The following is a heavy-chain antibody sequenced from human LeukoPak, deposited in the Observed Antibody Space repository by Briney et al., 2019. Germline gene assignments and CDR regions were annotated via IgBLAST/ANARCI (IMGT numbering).Heavy chain of an antibody. Sequence: TSETLSLTCAVSGYSISSGYYWGWIRQPPGKGLEWIGSIYHSGSTYYNPSLKSRVTTSVDTSKNQFSLKLSSVTAADTAVYYXXRHRACSSTSCYTGLFDYWGQGTLVTVSS. V-gene: IGHV4-38-2*01. J-gene: IGHJ4*02. CDR1: GYSISSGYY. CDR3: XRHRACSSTSCYTGLFDY. D-gene: IGHD2-2*02. CDR2: IYHSGST.